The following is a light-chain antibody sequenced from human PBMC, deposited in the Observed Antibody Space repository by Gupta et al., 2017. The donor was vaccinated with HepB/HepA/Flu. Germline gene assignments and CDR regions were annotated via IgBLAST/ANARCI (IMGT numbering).Light chain of an antibody. CDR1: SSDVSGYNY. V-gene: IGLV2-8*01. CDR3: SSYAGSNNLWV. J-gene: IGLJ3*02. CDR2: EVS. Sequence: QSALTPPPSASGSPGQSVTIPCPGTSSDVSGYNYVSWYQQHPGKAPKLMIYEVSKRPSGVPDRFSGSKSGNMASLTVPGLQAEDEADYYCSSYAGSNNLWVFGGGTKLTVL.